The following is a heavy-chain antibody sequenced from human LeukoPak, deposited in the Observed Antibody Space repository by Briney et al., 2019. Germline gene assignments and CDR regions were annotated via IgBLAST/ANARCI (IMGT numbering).Heavy chain of an antibody. V-gene: IGHV3-30-3*01. CDR3: ARTDRPLADSSGYYGY. Sequence: GGSLRLSCAASGFTFSSYAMHWVRQAPGKGLEWVAVISYDGSNKYYADSVKGRFTISRDNSKNTLYLQMYSLRAEDTAVYCCARTDRPLADSSGYYGYWGQGTLVTVSS. CDR2: ISYDGSNK. J-gene: IGHJ4*02. D-gene: IGHD3-22*01. CDR1: GFTFSSYA.